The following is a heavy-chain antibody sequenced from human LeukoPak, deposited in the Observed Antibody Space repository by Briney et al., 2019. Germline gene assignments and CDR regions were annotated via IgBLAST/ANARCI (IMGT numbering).Heavy chain of an antibody. D-gene: IGHD6-13*01. Sequence: PGRSLRLSCTASGLTFGDYAMSWVRQAPGKGLEWVGFIRSKAYGGTTEYAASVKGRFTISRDDSKSIAYLQMNSLKTEDTAVYYCTRVRQQLVLYWGQGTLVTVSS. J-gene: IGHJ4*02. CDR1: GLTFGDYA. V-gene: IGHV3-49*04. CDR2: IRSKAYGGTT. CDR3: TRVRQQLVLY.